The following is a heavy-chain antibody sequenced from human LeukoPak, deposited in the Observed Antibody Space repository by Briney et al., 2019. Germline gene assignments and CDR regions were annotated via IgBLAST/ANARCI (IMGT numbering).Heavy chain of an antibody. Sequence: PGGSLRLSCAASGFTLSGYWMTWVRQGPGKGLEWVANINRDGGQRSYVDSVKGRFAISRDNAKNSLYLQMSSLKTEDTAVYYCAGSWFYRDYFEYWGQGTLVTVSS. V-gene: IGHV3-7*02. CDR2: INRDGGQR. CDR3: AGSWFYRDYFEY. J-gene: IGHJ4*02. D-gene: IGHD3-10*01. CDR1: GFTLSGYW.